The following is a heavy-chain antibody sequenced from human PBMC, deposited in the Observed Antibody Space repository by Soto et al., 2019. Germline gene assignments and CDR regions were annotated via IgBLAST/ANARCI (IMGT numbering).Heavy chain of an antibody. CDR3: ERGRLGKYSGYDLYYYYVDV. V-gene: IGHV4-59*01. J-gene: IGHJ6*03. CDR2: IYYSGST. D-gene: IGHD5-12*01. Sequence: SETLSLTCTVSGGSISSYYWSWIRQPPGKGLEWIGYIYYSGSTNYNPSLKSRVTISVDTSKNQFSLKLSSVTAADTAVYYCERGRLGKYSGYDLYYYYVDVWGKGTTVTVPS. CDR1: GGSISSYY.